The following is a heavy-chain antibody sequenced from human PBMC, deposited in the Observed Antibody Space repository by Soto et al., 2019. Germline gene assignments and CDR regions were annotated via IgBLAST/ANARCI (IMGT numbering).Heavy chain of an antibody. CDR2: ISAYNGNT. CDR1: GYTFTSYG. CDR3: AKDAHPGYYDSSGSFDY. V-gene: IGHV1-18*01. D-gene: IGHD3-22*01. Sequence: GASVKVSCKASGYTFTSYGISWVRQAPGQGLEWMGWISAYNGNTNYAQKLQGRVTMTTDTSTSTAYMELRSLRSDDTAVYYCAKDAHPGYYDSSGSFDYWGQGTLVTVSS. J-gene: IGHJ4*02.